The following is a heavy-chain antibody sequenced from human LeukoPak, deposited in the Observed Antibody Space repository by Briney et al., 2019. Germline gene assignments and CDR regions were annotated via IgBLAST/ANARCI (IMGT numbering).Heavy chain of an antibody. Sequence: GASVKVSCKASGYTFTGYYMHWVRQAPGQGLEWMGRINPNSGGTNYAQKFQGRVTMTRDTSISTAYMELSRLGSDDTAVYYCARETYYYDSSGYYYAYGMDVWGQGTTVTVSS. CDR1: GYTFTGYY. CDR2: INPNSGGT. V-gene: IGHV1-2*06. D-gene: IGHD3-22*01. J-gene: IGHJ6*02. CDR3: ARETYYYDSSGYYYAYGMDV.